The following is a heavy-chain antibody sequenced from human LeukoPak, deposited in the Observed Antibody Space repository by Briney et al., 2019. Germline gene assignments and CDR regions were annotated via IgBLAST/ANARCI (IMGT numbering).Heavy chain of an antibody. CDR3: ARDWSGCSSTSCQKPYNWFDP. V-gene: IGHV1-18*01. CDR2: ISAYNGNT. Sequence: ASVKVSCRASGYTFTSYGISWVRQAPGQGLEWMGWISAYNGNTNYAQKLQGRVTMTTDTSTSTAYMELRSLRSDDTAVYYCARDWSGCSSTSCQKPYNWFDPWGQGTLVTVSS. J-gene: IGHJ5*02. D-gene: IGHD2-2*01. CDR1: GYTFTSYG.